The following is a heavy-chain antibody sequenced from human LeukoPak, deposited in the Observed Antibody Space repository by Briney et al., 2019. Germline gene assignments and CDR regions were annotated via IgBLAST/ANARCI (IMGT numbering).Heavy chain of an antibody. CDR3: ARGGVATIKRAYYFDY. V-gene: IGHV4-59*01. J-gene: IGHJ4*02. CDR1: GGSISSYY. Sequence: SETLSLTCTVSGGSISSYYWSWIRQPPGKGLEWIGYIYYSGSTNYNPSLKSRVTISVDTSKNQFSLKLSSVTAADTAVYYCARGGVATIKRAYYFDYWGQGTLVTVSS. D-gene: IGHD5-12*01. CDR2: IYYSGST.